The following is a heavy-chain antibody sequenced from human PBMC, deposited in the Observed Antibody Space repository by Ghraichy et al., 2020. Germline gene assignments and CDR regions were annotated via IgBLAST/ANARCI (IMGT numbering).Heavy chain of an antibody. Sequence: SETLSLTCTVSGGSISSYYWSWIRQPPGKGLEWIGYIYYSGSTNYNPSLKSRVTISVDTSKNQFSLKLSSVTAADTAVYYCARDVEDYGGNGLGYWGQGTLVTVSS. CDR2: IYYSGST. CDR3: ARDVEDYGGNGLGY. J-gene: IGHJ4*02. V-gene: IGHV4-59*01. CDR1: GGSISSYY. D-gene: IGHD4-23*01.